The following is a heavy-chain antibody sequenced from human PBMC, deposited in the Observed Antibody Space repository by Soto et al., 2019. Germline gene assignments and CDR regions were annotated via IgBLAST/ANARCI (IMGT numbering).Heavy chain of an antibody. D-gene: IGHD3-22*01. CDR2: ISYDGSNK. CDR3: AGASPYYYDSSGYPDY. J-gene: IGHJ4*02. Sequence: QVQLVESGGGVVQPGRSLRLSCAASGFTFSSYAMHWVRQAPGKGLEWVAVISYDGSNKYYADSVKGRFTISRDNPKNTLYLQMNSLRAEDTAVYYCAGASPYYYDSSGYPDYWGQGTLVTVSS. CDR1: GFTFSSYA. V-gene: IGHV3-30-3*01.